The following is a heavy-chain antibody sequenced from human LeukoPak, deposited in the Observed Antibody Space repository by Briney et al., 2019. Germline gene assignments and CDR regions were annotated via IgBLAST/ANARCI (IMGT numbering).Heavy chain of an antibody. J-gene: IGHJ4*02. CDR1: GFIFSDHW. CDR2: INNDGSST. V-gene: IGHV3-74*01. CDR3: VRERNNFWSGHHSIFDS. Sequence: GGPLRLSCAASGFIFSDHWMHWVRQAPGKGLVWLSRINNDGSSTIYADSVKGRFTFSRDNAENTLFLEMSSLRVEDTAVYYCVRERNNFWSGHHSIFDSWGQGTLVTVSS. D-gene: IGHD3-3*01.